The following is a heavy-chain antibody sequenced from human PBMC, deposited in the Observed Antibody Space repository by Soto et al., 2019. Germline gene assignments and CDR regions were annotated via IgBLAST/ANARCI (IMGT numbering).Heavy chain of an antibody. J-gene: IGHJ6*02. CDR2: ISGSGGST. D-gene: IGHD6-19*01. V-gene: IGHV3-23*01. CDR3: AKAPPYSGWPTTYYYGMDV. CDR1: GFTFSSYA. Sequence: EVQLLESGGGLVQPGGSLRLSCAASGFTFSSYAMSWVRQAPGKGLEWVSVISGSGGSTYYADSVKGRFTISRDNSKNTLLLQMNSLRVEDTAVYYCAKAPPYSGWPTTYYYGMDVWGQGTTVTVSS.